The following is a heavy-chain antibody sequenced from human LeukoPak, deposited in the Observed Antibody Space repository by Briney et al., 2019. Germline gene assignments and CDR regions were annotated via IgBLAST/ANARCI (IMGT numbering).Heavy chain of an antibody. D-gene: IGHD6-19*01. CDR2: IDPVNSHT. V-gene: IGHV5-10-1*01. CDR1: GYTFTNNW. Sequence: GESLKISCQGSGYTFTNNWITWVRQLPGRGLEWMGRIDPVNSHTDYNPSFQGHVTISVGKAINTVYLQWGSLEASDSAMYYCARGRGWADYWGQGALVTVSS. CDR3: ARGRGWADY. J-gene: IGHJ4*02.